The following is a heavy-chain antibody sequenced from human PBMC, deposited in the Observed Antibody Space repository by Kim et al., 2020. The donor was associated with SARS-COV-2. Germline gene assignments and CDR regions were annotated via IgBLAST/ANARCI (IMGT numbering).Heavy chain of an antibody. CDR2: IYYSGST. CDR3: ASFGRRIRDY. V-gene: IGHV4-39*01. CDR1: GGSISSSSYY. J-gene: IGHJ4*02. Sequence: SETLSPTCTVSGGSISSSSYYWGWIRQPPGKGLEWIGSIYYSGSTYYNPSLKSRVTISVDTSKNQFSLKLSSVTAADTAVYYCASFGRRIRDYWGQGTLVTVSS. D-gene: IGHD3-10*01.